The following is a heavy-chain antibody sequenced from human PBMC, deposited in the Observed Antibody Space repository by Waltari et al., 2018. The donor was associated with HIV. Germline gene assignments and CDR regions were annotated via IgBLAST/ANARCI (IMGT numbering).Heavy chain of an antibody. CDR3: ARGWADY. Sequence: EVQLVESGGDLVQPGGSLRLSCAVSGFTFTTYWMSWVRQAPGKGLEWVDNINLNGSEKYYVDSVKGRFTISRDNAKNSLFLQMNSLRAEDTGIYYCARGWADYWGQGTLVTVSS. J-gene: IGHJ4*02. CDR2: INLNGSEK. CDR1: GFTFTTYW. V-gene: IGHV3-7*01.